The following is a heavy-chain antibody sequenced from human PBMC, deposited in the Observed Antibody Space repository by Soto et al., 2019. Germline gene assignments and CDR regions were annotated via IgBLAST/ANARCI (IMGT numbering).Heavy chain of an antibody. Sequence: ASVKVSCKASGYTFTSYGISWVRQAPGQGLEWMGWISAYNGNTSYAQKLQGRVTMTTDTSTSTAYMELRSLRSDDTAVYYCAVFWQLVGVPISVWGQGTTVTVS. CDR1: GYTFTSYG. D-gene: IGHD6-13*01. CDR3: AVFWQLVGVPISV. V-gene: IGHV1-18*01. CDR2: ISAYNGNT. J-gene: IGHJ6*02.